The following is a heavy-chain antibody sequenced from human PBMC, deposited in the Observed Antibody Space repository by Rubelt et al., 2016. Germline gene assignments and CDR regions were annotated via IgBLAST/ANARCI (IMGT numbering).Heavy chain of an antibody. D-gene: IGHD2-8*01. Sequence: LEWVSAISGSGGSTYYADSVKGRFTISRDNSKNTLYLQMNSLRAEDTAVYYCARAPTYCTNGVCLDYWGQGTLVTVSS. J-gene: IGHJ4*02. CDR2: ISGSGGST. V-gene: IGHV3-23*01. CDR3: ARAPTYCTNGVCLDY.